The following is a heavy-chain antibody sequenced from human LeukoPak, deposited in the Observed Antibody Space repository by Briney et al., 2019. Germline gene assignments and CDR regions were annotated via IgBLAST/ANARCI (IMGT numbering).Heavy chain of an antibody. CDR1: GGSISSSSYY. Sequence: SETLSLTCTVSGGSISSSSYYWGWIRQPPGKGLEWIGSIYYSGSTYYNPSLKSRVTISVDTSKNQFSLKLSSVTAADTAVYYCARVSLNYYGSGSYPGFDPWGQGTLVTVSS. J-gene: IGHJ5*02. CDR2: IYYSGST. V-gene: IGHV4-39*07. D-gene: IGHD3-10*01. CDR3: ARVSLNYYGSGSYPGFDP.